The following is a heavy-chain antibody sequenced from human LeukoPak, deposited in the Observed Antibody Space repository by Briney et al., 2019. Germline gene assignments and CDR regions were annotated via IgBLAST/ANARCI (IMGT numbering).Heavy chain of an antibody. D-gene: IGHD5-18*01. Sequence: ASVKVPCKASGYTFTGYYMHWVRQAPGQGLEWMGWINPNSGGTNYAQKFQGRVTMTRGTSISTAYMELSRLRSDDTAVYYCARAGYRGYSYGPLDYWGQGTLVTVSS. J-gene: IGHJ4*02. V-gene: IGHV1-2*02. CDR1: GYTFTGYY. CDR2: INPNSGGT. CDR3: ARAGYRGYSYGPLDY.